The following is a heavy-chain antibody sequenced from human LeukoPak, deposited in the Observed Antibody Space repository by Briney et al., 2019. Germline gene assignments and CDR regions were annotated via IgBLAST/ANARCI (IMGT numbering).Heavy chain of an antibody. Sequence: SETLSLTCTVPGGSISSSSYYWGWIRQPPGKGLEWIGSIYYSGSTYYNPSLKSRVTISVDTSKNQFSLKLSSVTAADTAVYYCARSEYSYGTDAFDIWGQGTMVTVSS. V-gene: IGHV4-39*07. D-gene: IGHD5-18*01. J-gene: IGHJ3*02. CDR3: ARSEYSYGTDAFDI. CDR2: IYYSGST. CDR1: GGSISSSSYY.